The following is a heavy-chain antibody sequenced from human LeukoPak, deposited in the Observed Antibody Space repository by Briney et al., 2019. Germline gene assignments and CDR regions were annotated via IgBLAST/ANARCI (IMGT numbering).Heavy chain of an antibody. D-gene: IGHD3-10*01. V-gene: IGHV4-4*07. CDR2: IYTSGST. CDR1: GGSISSYY. CDR3: ARDQVYYYGSGSYYPLYYYYYYMDV. Sequence: SSETLSLTCTVSGGSISSYYWSWIRQPAGKGLEWIGRIYTSGSTNYNPSLKSRVTMSVDTSKSQFSLKLSSVTAADTAVYYCARDQVYYYGSGSYYPLYYYYYYMDVWGKGTTVTISS. J-gene: IGHJ6*03.